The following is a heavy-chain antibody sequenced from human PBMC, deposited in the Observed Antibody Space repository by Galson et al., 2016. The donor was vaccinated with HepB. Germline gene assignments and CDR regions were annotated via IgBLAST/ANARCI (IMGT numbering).Heavy chain of an antibody. Sequence: SLRLSCAASGFTFSSYAMHWVRQAPGKGLEWVAVIWYDGSHEYYADSVKGRFTISRDNAKNSLYLQMNSLRAEDTAVYYCVRSCRTSFGASLCYFDSWGQGTLVTVSS. CDR2: IWYDGSHE. CDR3: VRSCRTSFGASLCYFDS. D-gene: IGHD3-10*01. J-gene: IGHJ4*02. V-gene: IGHV3-33*01. CDR1: GFTFSSYA.